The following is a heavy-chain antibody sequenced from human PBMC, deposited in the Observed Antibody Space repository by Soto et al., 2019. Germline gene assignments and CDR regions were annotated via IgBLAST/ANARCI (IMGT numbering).Heavy chain of an antibody. V-gene: IGHV3-30*18. CDR3: AKDTRGYSGYDAYYYYGMDV. CDR2: ISYDGSNK. Sequence: QVQLVESGGGVVQPGRSLRLSCAASGFTLSSYGMHWVRQAPGKGLEWVAVISYDGSNKYYADSVKGRFTISRDNSKNTLYLQMNSLRAEDTAVYYCAKDTRGYSGYDAYYYYGMDVWGQGTTVTVSS. D-gene: IGHD5-12*01. J-gene: IGHJ6*02. CDR1: GFTLSSYG.